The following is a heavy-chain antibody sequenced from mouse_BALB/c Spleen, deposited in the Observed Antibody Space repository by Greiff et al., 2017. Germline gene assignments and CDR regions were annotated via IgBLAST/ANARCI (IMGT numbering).Heavy chain of an antibody. CDR2: INPSTGYT. CDR3: ARMGGNYWYFDV. D-gene: IGHD1-1*02. J-gene: IGHJ1*01. Sequence: QVQLQQSGAELAKPGASVKMSCKASGYTFTSYWTHWVKQRPGQGLEWIGYINPSTGYTEYNQKFKDKATLTADKSSSTAYMQLSSLTSEDSAVYYCARMGGNYWYFDVWGAGTTVTVSS. V-gene: IGHV1-7*01. CDR1: GYTFTSYW.